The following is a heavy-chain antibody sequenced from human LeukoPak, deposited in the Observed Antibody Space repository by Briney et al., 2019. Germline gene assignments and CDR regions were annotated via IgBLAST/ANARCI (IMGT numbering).Heavy chain of an antibody. Sequence: SETLSLTCSVSGASTTRYYWTWIRQPVGKGLEWFGRLYTNGTVNYNPSLRSRVTMSRDTSRNQFSLKLTSVTAADTAVYYCARLLGSSGYAGDWYFDLWGPGALVTVSS. D-gene: IGHD3-22*01. J-gene: IGHJ2*01. CDR3: ARLLGSSGYAGDWYFDL. CDR1: GASTTRYY. CDR2: LYTNGTV. V-gene: IGHV4-4*07.